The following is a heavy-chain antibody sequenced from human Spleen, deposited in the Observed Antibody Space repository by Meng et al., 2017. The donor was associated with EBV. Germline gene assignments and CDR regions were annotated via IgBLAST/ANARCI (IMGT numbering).Heavy chain of an antibody. CDR2: ISGVGLTA. V-gene: IGHV3-23*04. D-gene: IGHD2-2*01. CDR3: AKDPGSVVVPATTIDY. CDR1: GFTFSSYA. J-gene: IGHJ4*02. Sequence: EVQLVESGXGLVQPGGSLRLSWAASGFTFSSYAMSWVRQAPGRGLEWVSGISGVGLTAYYADSVKGRFSISRDNSKNTLYLQMNSLRVEDTAVYYCAKDPGSVVVPATTIDYWGQGTLVTVSS.